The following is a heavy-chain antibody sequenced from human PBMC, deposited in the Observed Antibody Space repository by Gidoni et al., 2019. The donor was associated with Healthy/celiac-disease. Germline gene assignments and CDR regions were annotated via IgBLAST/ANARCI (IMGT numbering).Heavy chain of an antibody. CDR2: INHSGST. D-gene: IGHD1-1*01. V-gene: IGHV4-34*01. CDR1: GGSFSGYY. CDR3: ARLLVKTTGY. Sequence: QVQLQQWGAGLLKPSETLSLTCAVYGGSFSGYYWSWIRQPPGKGLEWIGEINHSGSTNYNPSLKSRVTISVDTSKNQFSLKLSSVTAADTAVYYCARLLVKTTGYWGQGTLVTVSS. J-gene: IGHJ4*02.